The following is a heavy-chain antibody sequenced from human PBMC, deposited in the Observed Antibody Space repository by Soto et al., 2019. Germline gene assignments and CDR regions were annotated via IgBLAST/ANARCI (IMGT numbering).Heavy chain of an antibody. CDR2: ISPMYGTA. CDR1: GGTFSRYA. D-gene: IGHD1-1*01. Sequence: SVKVSCKASGGTFSRYAFSWVRQAPGQGPEWMGGISPMYGTANYAQKFQGRVTIIADRSTNTVYMEMSSLRSEDTAVYYCAKGDGGLGDNWKYYYHAFDVGGPGNSVNVSS. V-gene: IGHV1-69*06. CDR3: AKGDGGLGDNWKYYYHAFDV. J-gene: IGHJ6*02.